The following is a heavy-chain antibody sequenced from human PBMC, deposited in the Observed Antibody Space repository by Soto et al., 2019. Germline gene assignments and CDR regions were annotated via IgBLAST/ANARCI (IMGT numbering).Heavy chain of an antibody. CDR1: GYTFTSYG. V-gene: IGHV1-18*01. CDR2: ISAYNGNT. J-gene: IGHJ4*02. CDR3: ARDDRGDYASDY. D-gene: IGHD2-21*02. Sequence: QVQLVQSGAEVKKPGASVKVSCKASGYTFTSYGISWVRQAPGQGLEWMGWISAYNGNTNYAQKLQGRVTMTTDTATSTANMELRSLRADDTAVYYCARDDRGDYASDYWGQGTLVTVSS.